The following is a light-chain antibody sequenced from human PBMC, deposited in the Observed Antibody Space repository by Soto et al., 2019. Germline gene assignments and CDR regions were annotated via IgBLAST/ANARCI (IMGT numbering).Light chain of an antibody. CDR3: QQRGSWPPA. CDR2: GAS. CDR1: QSVSSS. Sequence: EIVLTQSPATLSFSPGERATLSCRARQSVSSSLAWYQQKPGQAPRLFIYGASNRASGIPARFSGSGSGTDLTLTISSLQPEDLGVYYCQQRGSWPPAFGQGTRLEIK. V-gene: IGKV3-11*01. J-gene: IGKJ5*01.